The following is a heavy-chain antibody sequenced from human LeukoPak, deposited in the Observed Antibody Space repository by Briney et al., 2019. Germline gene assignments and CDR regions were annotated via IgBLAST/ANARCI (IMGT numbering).Heavy chain of an antibody. V-gene: IGHV1-18*01. D-gene: IGHD3-3*01. CDR1: GYTFISYG. Sequence: ASVKVSCKASGYTFISYGISWVRQAPGQGLEWMGWISAYNGNTSYAQKLQGRVTMTTDTSTSTAYMELRSLRSDDTAVYYCARDLGVYYDFWSGYYSKEYYFDYWGQGTLVTVSS. CDR2: ISAYNGNT. J-gene: IGHJ4*02. CDR3: ARDLGVYYDFWSGYYSKEYYFDY.